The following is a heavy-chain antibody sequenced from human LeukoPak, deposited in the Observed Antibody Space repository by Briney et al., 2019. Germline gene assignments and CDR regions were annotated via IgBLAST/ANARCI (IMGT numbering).Heavy chain of an antibody. CDR1: GGSISSGNYY. J-gene: IGHJ5*02. CDR3: ASYGSGSYRFDP. D-gene: IGHD3-10*01. Sequence: PSETLSLTCTVSGGSISSGNYYWSWIRQHPGKGLECIGYIHHSGSTYYNPALKSRVIISVDTSKNQFSLKLTSVTAAATAVYSCASYGSGSYRFDPWGQGTLVTVSS. CDR2: IHHSGST. V-gene: IGHV4-31*03.